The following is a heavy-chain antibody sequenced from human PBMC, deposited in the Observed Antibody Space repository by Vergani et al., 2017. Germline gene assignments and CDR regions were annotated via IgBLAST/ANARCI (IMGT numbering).Heavy chain of an antibody. CDR2: ISSSSSYI. V-gene: IGHV3-21*01. CDR3: ARGTCSSTSCYLDYYMDV. CDR1: GFTFSSYS. D-gene: IGHD2-2*01. Sequence: EVQLVESGGGLVKPGGSLRLSCAASGFTFSSYSMNWGRQAPGKGLEWVSSISSSSSYIYYADSVKGRFTISRDNAKNSLYLQMNSLRAEDTAVYYCARGTCSSTSCYLDYYMDVWGKGTTVTVSS. J-gene: IGHJ6*03.